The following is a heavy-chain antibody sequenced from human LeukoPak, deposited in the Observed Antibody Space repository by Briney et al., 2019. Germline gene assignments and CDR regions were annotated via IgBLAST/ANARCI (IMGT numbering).Heavy chain of an antibody. CDR1: GYTFTGYY. Sequence: ASVKVSCKASGYTFTGYYLHWVRQAPGQGLEWMGWIDPDSGATNYAQKFQGRVTMTRDTSITTAYMDLSRLTSDDTAVYYCARARVSSSSVVTFWGQGTLVTVSS. CDR2: IDPDSGAT. CDR3: ARARVSSSSVVTF. D-gene: IGHD6-6*01. V-gene: IGHV1-2*02. J-gene: IGHJ4*02.